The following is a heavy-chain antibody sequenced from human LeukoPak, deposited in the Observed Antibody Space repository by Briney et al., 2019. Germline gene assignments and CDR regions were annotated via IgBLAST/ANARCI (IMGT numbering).Heavy chain of an antibody. J-gene: IGHJ4*02. CDR3: ATGRGPHIVVVPAAPGYFDY. CDR1: GYTLTELS. V-gene: IGHV1-24*01. D-gene: IGHD2-2*01. Sequence: ASVKVSCKVSGYTLTELSMHWVRQAPGKGLEWMGGFDPEDGETIYAQKFQGRVTKTEDTSTDTAYMELSSLRSEDTAVYYCATGRGPHIVVVPAAPGYFDYWGQGTLVTVSS. CDR2: FDPEDGET.